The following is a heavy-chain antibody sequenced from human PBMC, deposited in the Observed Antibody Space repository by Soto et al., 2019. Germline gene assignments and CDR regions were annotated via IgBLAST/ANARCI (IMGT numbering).Heavy chain of an antibody. V-gene: IGHV4-39*01. CDR3: LCLSTNYHGVGV. Sequence: SXNLSLTCSVSCGSISSSTYYWVWIRQPPGKGLEWIGSIYYSGITYYNTSLRSRVTISVDTSKNQLSLKLSSMTTADSAVYYCLCLSTNYHGVGVWGQGTKVTVYS. J-gene: IGHJ6*02. D-gene: IGHD3-16*02. CDR2: IYYSGIT. CDR1: CGSISSSTYY.